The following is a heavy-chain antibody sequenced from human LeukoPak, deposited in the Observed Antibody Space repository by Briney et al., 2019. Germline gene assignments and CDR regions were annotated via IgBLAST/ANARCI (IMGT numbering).Heavy chain of an antibody. J-gene: IGHJ4*02. CDR3: ARSVDGGNSPFDY. CDR1: GYSISSSNW. V-gene: IGHV4-28*01. CDR2: VYYSGST. Sequence: SDTLSLTCTVSGYSISSSNWWGWIRQPPGKGLEWMGYVYYSGSTYYNPSLKSRVTMSVDTSKNQFSLKLRSVTAVDTAVYNSARSVDGGNSPFDYSGEGTLVTASS. D-gene: IGHD4-23*01.